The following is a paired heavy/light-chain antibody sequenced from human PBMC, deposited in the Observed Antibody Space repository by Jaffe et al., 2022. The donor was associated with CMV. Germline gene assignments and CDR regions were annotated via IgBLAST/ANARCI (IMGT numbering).Light chain of an antibody. CDR2: KVS. CDR1: QSLVFGDGNTY. J-gene: IGKJ2*01. CDR3: MQGTYWPYT. Sequence: DVVMTQSPLSLPVTLGQSASISCGSSQSLVFGDGNTYLNWFQQRPGQSPRRLIYKVSNRDSGVPDRFSGSGSGTDFTLKISRVEAEDVGVYYCMQGTYWPYTFGQGTKLEI. V-gene: IGKV2-30*01.
Heavy chain of an antibody. Sequence: QVQLVQSGADVKKPGASVKVSCKPSGYTFSSYGISWVRQAPGQGLEWMGWISPQNANTNYAQKFQGRVTMTTDTSTSTAYMELRSLRSDDTAVYYCARDWSGDHRINLDYWGQGTLVTVSS. CDR2: ISPQNANT. D-gene: IGHD1-1*01. J-gene: IGHJ4*02. CDR3: ARDWSGDHRINLDY. V-gene: IGHV1-18*01. CDR1: GYTFSSYG.